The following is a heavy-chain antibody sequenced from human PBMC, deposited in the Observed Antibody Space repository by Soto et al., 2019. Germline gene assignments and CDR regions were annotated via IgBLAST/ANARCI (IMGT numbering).Heavy chain of an antibody. CDR2: INHSGST. J-gene: IGHJ4*02. D-gene: IGHD3-3*01. CDR1: GGSIRSGGYY. V-gene: IGHV4-61*08. Sequence: PSETLSLTCTVSGGSIRSGGYYWSWIRQHPGKGLEWIGYINHSGSTNYNPSLKSRVTISVDTSKNQFSLKLSSVTAADTAVYYCARVADFWSGHPFDYWGQGTLVTVSS. CDR3: ARVADFWSGHPFDY.